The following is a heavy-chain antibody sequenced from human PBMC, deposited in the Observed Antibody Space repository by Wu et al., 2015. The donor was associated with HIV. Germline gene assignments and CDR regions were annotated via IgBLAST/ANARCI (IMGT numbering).Heavy chain of an antibody. V-gene: IGHV4-39*01. J-gene: IGHJ4*02. CDR3: ARAGRRYYFDY. Sequence: QVQLQESGPGLVKPSETLSLTCTVSSGSISSSSYYWGWIRQPPGKGLEWIGNIYYSGSTYYNPSLKSRVTIFIDTSKNQFSLKLNSVTAADTAVYYCARAGRRYYFDYWGQGTLVTVSS. CDR2: IYYSGST. CDR1: SGSISSSSYY.